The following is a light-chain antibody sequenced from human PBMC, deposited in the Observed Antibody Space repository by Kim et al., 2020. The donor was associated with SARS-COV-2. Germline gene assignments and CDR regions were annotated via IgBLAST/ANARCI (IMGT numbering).Light chain of an antibody. CDR1: SGAVSTSYY. V-gene: IGLV8-61*01. Sequence: GGTVTHTCGLSSGAVSTSYYPSWYQQTPGQAPRTLIYSTNTRSSGVPDRFSGSILGNKAALTITGAQADDESDYYCVLYMGSGSWVFGGGTQLTVL. J-gene: IGLJ3*02. CDR3: VLYMGSGSWV. CDR2: STN.